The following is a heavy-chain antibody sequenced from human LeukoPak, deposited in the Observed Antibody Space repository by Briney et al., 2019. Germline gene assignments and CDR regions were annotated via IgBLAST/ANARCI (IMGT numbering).Heavy chain of an antibody. CDR3: ARSAYGDYVDLVY. D-gene: IGHD4-17*01. J-gene: IGHJ4*02. CDR2: ISYDGSNK. Sequence: PGGALRLSCAASGFTFSSYAMHWVRPAPGRGLEWVAVISYDGSNKYYADSVKGRFTISRDNSKNTLYLQMNSLRAEDTAVYYCARSAYGDYVDLVYWGQGTLVTVSS. CDR1: GFTFSSYA. V-gene: IGHV3-30*04.